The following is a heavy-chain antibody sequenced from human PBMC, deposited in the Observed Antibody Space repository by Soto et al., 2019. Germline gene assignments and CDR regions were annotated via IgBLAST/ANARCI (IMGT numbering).Heavy chain of an antibody. V-gene: IGHV1-46*03. J-gene: IGHJ5*02. CDR3: ARGRGIVVVPAVHWFDP. D-gene: IGHD2-2*01. Sequence: ASVKGFCKASGYTFTSYDINWVRQATGQGLEWMGIINPSGGSTSYAQKFQGRVTMTRDTSTSTVYMELSSLRSEDTAVYYCARGRGIVVVPAVHWFDPWGQGTLVTVSS. CDR1: GYTFTSYD. CDR2: INPSGGST.